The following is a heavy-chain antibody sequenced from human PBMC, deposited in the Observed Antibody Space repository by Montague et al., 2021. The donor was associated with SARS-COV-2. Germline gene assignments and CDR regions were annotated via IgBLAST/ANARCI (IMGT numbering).Heavy chain of an antibody. Sequence: SLRLSCAASRLPFNGYAMHWVRQAPGKGLEWLTFISHDESNHRYADSVKGRFTISRANSKNTLYLQMDSLRPEDTAVYYCAREGYRSGSLYIDYWGQGTLVTVSS. CDR1: RLPFNGYA. CDR3: AREGYRSGSLYIDY. CDR2: ISHDESNH. V-gene: IGHV3-30*04. D-gene: IGHD1-26*01. J-gene: IGHJ4*01.